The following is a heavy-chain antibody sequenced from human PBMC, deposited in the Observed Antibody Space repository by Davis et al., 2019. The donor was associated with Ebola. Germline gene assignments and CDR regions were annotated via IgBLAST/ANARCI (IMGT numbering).Heavy chain of an antibody. D-gene: IGHD6-13*01. J-gene: IGHJ5*02. CDR2: IIPIFGTA. CDR3: ARDGGPRWGIAGGA. CDR1: GGTFSSYA. V-gene: IGHV1-69*13. Sequence: SVKVSCKASGGTFSSYAISWVRQAPGQGLEWMGGIIPIFGTANYAQKFQGRVTITADESTSTVYMELSSLRSEDTAVYYCARDGGPRWGIAGGAWGQGTLVTVSS.